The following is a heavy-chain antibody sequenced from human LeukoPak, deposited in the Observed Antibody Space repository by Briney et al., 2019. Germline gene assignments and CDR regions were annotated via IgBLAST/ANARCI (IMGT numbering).Heavy chain of an antibody. J-gene: IGHJ4*02. CDR2: IYTSGST. V-gene: IGHV4-4*07. Sequence: SETLSLTCTVSGGSISSYYWSWIRQPAGKGLEWIGRIYTSGSTNYNPSLKSRVTMSVDTSKNQFSLKLSSVTAADTAVYYCARHRAHSSGWYVFYFDYWGQGTLVTVSS. CDR3: ARHRAHSSGWYVFYFDY. CDR1: GGSISSYY. D-gene: IGHD6-19*01.